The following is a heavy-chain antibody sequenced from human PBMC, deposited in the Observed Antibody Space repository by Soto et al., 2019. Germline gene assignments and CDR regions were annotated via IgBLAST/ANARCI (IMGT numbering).Heavy chain of an antibody. CDR3: ARDGGRXXXXXDX. CDR1: GGTFSSYS. V-gene: IGHV1-69*01. J-gene: IGHJ4*02. CDR2: IIPIFGTA. Sequence: QVQLVQSGAEVKKPGSSVKVSCKASGGTFSSYSINWVRQAPGQGLEWMGEIIPIFGTANYAQKFQGRVTITADESTSTAYMELSSLRSEDTAVYYCARDGGRXXXXXDXWXQXTLVTVSS. D-gene: IGHD1-26*01.